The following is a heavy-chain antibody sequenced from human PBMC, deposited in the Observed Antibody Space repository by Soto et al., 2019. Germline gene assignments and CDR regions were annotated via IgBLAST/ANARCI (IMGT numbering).Heavy chain of an antibody. CDR1: GGSISSSSYY. J-gene: IGHJ3*02. D-gene: IGHD1-26*01. Sequence: QLQLQESGPGLVKPSETLSLTCTVSGGSISSSSYYWGWIRQPPGKGLEWIGSSYYSGSTYYNPSRKSRVTISVYTSKNQGSLKLSSVTAADTAVYYCARHRRSDAFDIWGQGTMVTVSS. CDR3: ARHRRSDAFDI. V-gene: IGHV4-39*01. CDR2: SYYSGST.